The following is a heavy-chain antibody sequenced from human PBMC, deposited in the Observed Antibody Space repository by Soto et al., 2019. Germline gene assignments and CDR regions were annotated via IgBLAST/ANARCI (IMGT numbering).Heavy chain of an antibody. CDR1: GFTFSDYY. J-gene: IGHJ5*02. CDR2: ISSSGGTI. CDR3: ARSSAYYDFWSGYYTYNWFDP. V-gene: IGHV3-11*01. Sequence: GESLRLSCAASGFTFSDYYISWIRQAPGKGLGWVSYISSSGGTIYYADSVKGRFTISRDNAKNSRYLQRNSLRAEDTAVYYCARSSAYYDFWSGYYTYNWFDPWGQGTLVTVSS. D-gene: IGHD3-3*01.